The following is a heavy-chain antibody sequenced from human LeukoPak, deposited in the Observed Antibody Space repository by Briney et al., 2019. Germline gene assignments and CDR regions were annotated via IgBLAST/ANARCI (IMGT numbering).Heavy chain of an antibody. J-gene: IGHJ4*02. CDR2: ILPDGSQK. Sequence: PGGSLRLSCAVSGFTFSGFWMSWSRQAPGKGLEWVANILPDGSQKYYVDSVKGRFTISRDNPKNSLYLQINSLRVDDTAVYYCGRLAHNAWYAIDHWGQGTLVTVSS. CDR1: GFTFSGFW. CDR3: GRLAHNAWYAIDH. D-gene: IGHD6-13*01. V-gene: IGHV3-7*01.